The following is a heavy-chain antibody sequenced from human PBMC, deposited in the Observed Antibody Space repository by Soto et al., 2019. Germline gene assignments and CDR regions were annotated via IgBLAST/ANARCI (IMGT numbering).Heavy chain of an antibody. D-gene: IGHD5-12*01. CDR2: IYHSGST. CDR1: GGSISSGGYS. V-gene: IGHV4-30-2*01. Sequence: SETLSLTCAVSGGSISSGGYSWSWIRQPPGKGLEWIGYIYHSGSTYYNPSLKSRVTISVDRSKNQFSLKLSSVTAADTAVYYCARASLSRGYDFWGQGTLVTVSS. J-gene: IGHJ4*02. CDR3: ARASLSRGYDF.